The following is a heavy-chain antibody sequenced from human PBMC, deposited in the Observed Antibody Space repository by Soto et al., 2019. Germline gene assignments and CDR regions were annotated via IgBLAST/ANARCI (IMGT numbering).Heavy chain of an antibody. Sequence: PGGSLRLSXAASGFTFSSYSMNWVRQAPGKGLEWVSSISSSSSYIYYADSVKGRFTISRDNAKNSLYLQMNSLRAEDTAVYYCARYCSSTSCYIGQGYYYYGMDVWGQGTTVTVSS. J-gene: IGHJ6*02. CDR1: GFTFSSYS. V-gene: IGHV3-21*01. D-gene: IGHD2-2*02. CDR2: ISSSSSYI. CDR3: ARYCSSTSCYIGQGYYYYGMDV.